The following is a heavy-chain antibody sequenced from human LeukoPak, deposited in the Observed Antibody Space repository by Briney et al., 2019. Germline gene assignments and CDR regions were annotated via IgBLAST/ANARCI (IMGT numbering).Heavy chain of an antibody. CDR3: ARSPSSGYYVDY. CDR2: ISAYNGNT. CDR1: GYTFTSYG. V-gene: IGHV1-18*01. D-gene: IGHD3-22*01. J-gene: IGHJ4*02. Sequence: ASVKVSCKASGYTFTSYGFSWVRQAPGQGLEWMGWISAYNGNTNYAPKLQGRVTMTTDTSTSKAYMELRSLRSDDTAVYYCARSPSSGYYVDYWGQGTLVTVSS.